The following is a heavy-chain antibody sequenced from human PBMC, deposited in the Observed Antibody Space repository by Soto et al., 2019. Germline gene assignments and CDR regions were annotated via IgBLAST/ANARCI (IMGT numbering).Heavy chain of an antibody. V-gene: IGHV1-18*01. D-gene: IGHD3-22*01. CDR2: SNVYSGTT. CDR3: ARGRGGYLSSSGHTHNDPDY. CDR1: GYTFSDSG. Sequence: QVHLVQSGSEVKTAGAAVKVSCKASGYTFSDSGVSWVRQAPGQGIEWMGWSNVYSGTTNYLPKFQSRVTMTTGTSTSTHYMELRYLSSEDTAVYYCARGRGGYLSSSGHTHNDPDYWGQGTLVTVSS. J-gene: IGHJ4*02.